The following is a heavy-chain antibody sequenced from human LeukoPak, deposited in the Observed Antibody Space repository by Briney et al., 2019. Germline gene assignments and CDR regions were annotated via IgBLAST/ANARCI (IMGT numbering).Heavy chain of an antibody. J-gene: IGHJ4*02. Sequence: GGSLRLSCAASGFTFSTSAMTWVRQAPGKGLEWVVFIRYDGTTKYYADSVKGRFASSRYNSKNTLYLQMNSLKPEDTAVYYCAKDEIFGNSWTFDYWGQGTLVTVSS. CDR3: AKDEIFGNSWTFDY. CDR2: IRYDGTTK. V-gene: IGHV3-30*02. CDR1: GFTFSTSA. D-gene: IGHD6-13*01.